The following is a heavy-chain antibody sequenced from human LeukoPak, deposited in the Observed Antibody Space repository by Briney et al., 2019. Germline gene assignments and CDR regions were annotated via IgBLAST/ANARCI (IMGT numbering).Heavy chain of an antibody. D-gene: IGHD1-26*01. J-gene: IGHJ4*02. CDR2: IKGDGIST. CDR1: GFDFSSNW. CDR3: ARDRATSYFDY. Sequence: GGSLRLSCAASGFDFSSNWMHWVRHAPGQGLVWVSRIKGDGISTNYADSVKGRFTISRDIAKNTLYLQMNSLRAEDTAVYYCARDRATSYFDYWGQGALVTISS. V-gene: IGHV3-74*01.